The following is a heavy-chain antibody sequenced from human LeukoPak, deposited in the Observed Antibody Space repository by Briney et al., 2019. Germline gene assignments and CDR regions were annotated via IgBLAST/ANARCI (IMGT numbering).Heavy chain of an antibody. V-gene: IGHV1-18*01. J-gene: IGHJ4*02. Sequence: ASVKVSCKASGYTFSSYGISWVRQAPGQGLEWMGWISAHNGNTNYAQKLQGRVTMTTDTSTSTVYMELRSLRSDDTAVYYCARDLWNDVVGSYWGQGTLVTVSS. D-gene: IGHD1-1*01. CDR2: ISAHNGNT. CDR3: ARDLWNDVVGSY. CDR1: GYTFSSYG.